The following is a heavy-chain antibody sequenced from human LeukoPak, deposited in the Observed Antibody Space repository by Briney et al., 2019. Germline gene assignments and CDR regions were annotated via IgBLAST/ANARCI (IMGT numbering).Heavy chain of an antibody. CDR2: IYYSGST. D-gene: IGHD4-11*01. J-gene: IGHJ6*03. CDR3: ARDIRDYKNYYHYMDV. Sequence: PSQTLSLTCNVSGGSISSSSYYWGWIREPPGKGLEWIGSIYYSGSTYYNPSLKSRVTISVDTSKNQFPLKLSSVTAADTAVYYCARDIRDYKNYYHYMDVWGKGTTVTVSS. CDR1: GGSISSSSYY. V-gene: IGHV4-39*06.